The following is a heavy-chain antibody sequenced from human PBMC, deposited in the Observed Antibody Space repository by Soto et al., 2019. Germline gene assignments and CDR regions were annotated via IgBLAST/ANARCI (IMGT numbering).Heavy chain of an antibody. CDR3: ARSAAGGFDI. V-gene: IGHV3-74*01. CDR1: GFTLSSYW. J-gene: IGHJ3*02. Sequence: GGSLRLSCTASGFTLSSYWIHWVRQAPGKGLVWVSYINGGGTIRNYADSVKGRFAISRDNAKNTLYLQMNSLRAEDTAVYYCARSAAGGFDIWGQGTMVTVSS. CDR2: INGGGTIR. D-gene: IGHD2-15*01.